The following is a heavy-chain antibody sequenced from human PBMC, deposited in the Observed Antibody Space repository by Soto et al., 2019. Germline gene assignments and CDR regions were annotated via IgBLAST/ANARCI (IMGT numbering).Heavy chain of an antibody. J-gene: IGHJ4*02. Sequence: QVQLVESGGGVVQPGRSLRLSCAASGFSFSTYIVHWVRQAPGKGLDWVALISNDGSDKYYADSVKGRFTSSRDNSKNTLHLQMNSLRAEDTAVYYCGRGLAALFGGQGTLVTVSS. CDR2: ISNDGSDK. V-gene: IGHV3-30-3*01. CDR3: GRGLAALF. CDR1: GFSFSTYI. D-gene: IGHD6-6*01.